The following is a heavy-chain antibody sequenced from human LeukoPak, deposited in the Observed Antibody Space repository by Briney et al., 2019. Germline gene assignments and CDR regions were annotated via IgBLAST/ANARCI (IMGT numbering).Heavy chain of an antibody. CDR3: AKDRLYFGDDFGDY. Sequence: PGGSLRLSYVASGFTFRDFSMSWVRQAPGKGLEWVSVISSGSDHTYYADSVKGRFAIFRDNSKNTLYLQMNSLRIEDTAIYYCAKDRLYFGDDFGDYWGQGTLATVSS. CDR2: ISSGSDHT. CDR1: GFTFRDFS. D-gene: IGHD2-21*02. J-gene: IGHJ4*02. V-gene: IGHV3-23*01.